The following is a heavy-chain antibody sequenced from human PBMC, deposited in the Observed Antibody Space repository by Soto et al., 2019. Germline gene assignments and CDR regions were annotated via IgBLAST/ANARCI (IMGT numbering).Heavy chain of an antibody. D-gene: IGHD2-2*01. J-gene: IGHJ6*02. Sequence: PGGSLRLSCAASGFTFSSYSMSWVRQAPGKGLEWVSSISSRSSYIYYADSVKGRFTISRDNAKNSLYLQMNSLRAEDTAVYYCARDLYCSSTSCYFSGMDVWGQGTTVTVSS. CDR2: ISSRSSYI. CDR3: ARDLYCSSTSCYFSGMDV. CDR1: GFTFSSYS. V-gene: IGHV3-21*01.